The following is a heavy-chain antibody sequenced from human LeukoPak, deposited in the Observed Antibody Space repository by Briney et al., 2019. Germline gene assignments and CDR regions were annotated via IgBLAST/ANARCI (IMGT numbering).Heavy chain of an antibody. CDR3: ARGLVRGVYSDAFDI. CDR2: IYYSGST. Sequence: PSQTLSLTCTVSGGSISSGDYYWSWIRQPPGKGLEWIGYIYYSGSTYYNPSLKSRVTISVDTSKNQFSLKLSSVTAADTAVYYCARGLVRGVYSDAFDIWGQGTMVTVSS. J-gene: IGHJ3*02. CDR1: GGSISSGDYY. D-gene: IGHD3-10*01. V-gene: IGHV4-30-4*01.